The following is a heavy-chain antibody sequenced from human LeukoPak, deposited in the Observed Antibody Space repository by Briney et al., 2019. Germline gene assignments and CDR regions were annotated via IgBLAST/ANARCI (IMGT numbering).Heavy chain of an antibody. V-gene: IGHV4-34*01. D-gene: IGHD4-23*01. Sequence: PSETLSLTCAVYGGSFSGYYWSWIRQPPGKGLEWIGEINHSGSTNYNPSLKSRVTISVDTSKNQFSLKLSSVTAADTAVYYCARGRPRLRWRDYWGQGTLVTVSS. CDR2: INHSGST. CDR3: ARGRPRLRWRDY. CDR1: GGSFSGYY. J-gene: IGHJ4*02.